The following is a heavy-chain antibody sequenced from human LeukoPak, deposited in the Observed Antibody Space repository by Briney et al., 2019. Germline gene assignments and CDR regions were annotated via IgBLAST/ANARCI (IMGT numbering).Heavy chain of an antibody. D-gene: IGHD2-21*01. Sequence: SETLSLTCTVSGGSISSYYWSWIRQPPGKGLEWIGYIYYSGSTNYNPSLKSRVTISVDTSKNQFSLKLSSVTAADTAVYYCARAWGHIVVVSYFDYWGQGTLVTVSS. CDR3: ARAWGHIVVVSYFDY. V-gene: IGHV4-59*12. J-gene: IGHJ4*02. CDR1: GGSISSYY. CDR2: IYYSGST.